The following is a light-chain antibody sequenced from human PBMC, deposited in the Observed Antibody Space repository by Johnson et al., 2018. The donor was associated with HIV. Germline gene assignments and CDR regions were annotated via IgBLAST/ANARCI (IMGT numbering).Light chain of an antibody. Sequence: QSVLTQPPSVSAAPGQKVTISCSGSNSDIGNNYVSWYQQLPETVPKLLIYDNNKRPSGICDRFSGSKSGTSATLGITGLETGDEADYYCGTWDSSLSAGRVFGTGTKVTVL. CDR3: GTWDSSLSAGRV. J-gene: IGLJ1*01. CDR2: DNN. CDR1: NSDIGNNY. V-gene: IGLV1-51*01.